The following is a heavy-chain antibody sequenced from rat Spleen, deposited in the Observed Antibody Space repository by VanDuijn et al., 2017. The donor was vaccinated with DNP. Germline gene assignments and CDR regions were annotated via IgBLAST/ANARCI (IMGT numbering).Heavy chain of an antibody. CDR1: GFTFSDYA. J-gene: IGHJ2*01. Sequence: EVQLVESGGGLVQPGRSLKLSCAASGFTFSDYAMAWVRQAPKKGLEWVATISYDGSSTYYRDSVKGRFTISRDNAKSTLYLQMDSLRSEDTATYYCARGGGSYYFDYWGQGVMVTVSS. CDR3: ARGGGSYYFDY. CDR2: ISYDGSST. V-gene: IGHV5-17*01. D-gene: IGHD4-3*01.